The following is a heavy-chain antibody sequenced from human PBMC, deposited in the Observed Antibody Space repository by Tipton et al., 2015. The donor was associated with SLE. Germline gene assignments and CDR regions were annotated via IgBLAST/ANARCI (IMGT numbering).Heavy chain of an antibody. CDR1: GGSITSYDYH. D-gene: IGHD2-8*02. V-gene: IGHV4-30-4*08. CDR3: ARGTESLPESSGMDV. J-gene: IGHJ6*02. CDR2: IYHSGST. Sequence: TLSLTCTVSGGSITSYDYHWGWIRQAPGMGLEWIGYIYHSGSTKYNPSLKSRVTISVDRSKNQFSLKLSSVTAADTAVYYCARGTESLPESSGMDVWGQGTTVTVSS.